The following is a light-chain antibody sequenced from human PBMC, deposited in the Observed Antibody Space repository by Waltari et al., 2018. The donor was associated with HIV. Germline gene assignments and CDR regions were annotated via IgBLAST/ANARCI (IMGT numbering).Light chain of an antibody. V-gene: IGKV1-33*01. J-gene: IGKJ5*01. Sequence: DIQMTQSPSSLSASVGDRVTITCQASQDISNYLNWYQQKPGKAPKLLIYDASNLETGVPSRFSGCGSGTDFTFTISSLQPEDIATYYCQQYDNLPITFGQGTRLEIK. CDR3: QQYDNLPIT. CDR1: QDISNY. CDR2: DAS.